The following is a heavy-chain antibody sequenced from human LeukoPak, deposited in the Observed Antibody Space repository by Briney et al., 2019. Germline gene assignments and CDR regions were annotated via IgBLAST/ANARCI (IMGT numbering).Heavy chain of an antibody. CDR2: ISWNSGTI. J-gene: IGHJ4*02. V-gene: IGHV3-9*01. D-gene: IGHD5-18*01. Sequence: PGGSLRLSCAASGVTFEDYAIHWVRQAPRKGLGWVSGISWNSGTIGYADSVKSRCTISRDNAKNSLYLQMSSLRAEDTAFYYCAKARAGYSSGAAFDCWGQGSLVT. CDR3: AKARAGYSSGAAFDC. CDR1: GVTFEDYA.